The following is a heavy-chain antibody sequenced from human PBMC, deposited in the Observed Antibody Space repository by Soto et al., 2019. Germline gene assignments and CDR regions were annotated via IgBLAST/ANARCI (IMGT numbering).Heavy chain of an antibody. J-gene: IGHJ4*02. D-gene: IGHD6-19*01. CDR3: ARELPRIAVAGIFDY. Sequence: SETLSLTCTVSGGSISSGGYYWSWIRQQPGKGLEWIGYIYYSGSTYYNPSLKSRVTISVDTSKNQFSLKLSSVTAADTAVYYCARELPRIAVAGIFDYWGQGTLVTVSS. CDR2: IYYSGST. V-gene: IGHV4-31*03. CDR1: GGSISSGGYY.